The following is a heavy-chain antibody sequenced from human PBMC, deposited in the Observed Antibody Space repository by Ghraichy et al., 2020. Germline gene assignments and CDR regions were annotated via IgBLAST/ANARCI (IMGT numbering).Heavy chain of an antibody. V-gene: IGHV4-59*01. J-gene: IGHJ6*02. Sequence: GSLRLSCTVSGGSISSYYWSWIRQPPGKGLEWIGYIYYSGSTNYNPSLKSRVTISVDTSKNQFSLKLSSVTAADTAVYYCARSLIAAAGSYYYYYGMDVWGQGTTVTVSS. D-gene: IGHD6-13*01. CDR3: ARSLIAAAGSYYYYYGMDV. CDR1: GGSISSYY. CDR2: IYYSGST.